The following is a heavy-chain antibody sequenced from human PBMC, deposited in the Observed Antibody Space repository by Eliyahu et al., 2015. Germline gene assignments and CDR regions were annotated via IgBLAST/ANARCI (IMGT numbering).Heavy chain of an antibody. D-gene: IGHD3-10*02. CDR1: GCSISSYY. J-gene: IGHJ5*02. CDR2: ISYSGST. V-gene: IGHV4-59*01. Sequence: QVQLQESGPGLVKPSETLSLTCTVSGCSISSYYWSWIRQPPGKGLEWIGYISYSGSTNYNPSLKSRVTISVDTSKNQFSLKLSSVTAADTAVYYCAGGLRLFGESRFDPWGQGTLVTVSS. CDR3: AGGLRLFGESRFDP.